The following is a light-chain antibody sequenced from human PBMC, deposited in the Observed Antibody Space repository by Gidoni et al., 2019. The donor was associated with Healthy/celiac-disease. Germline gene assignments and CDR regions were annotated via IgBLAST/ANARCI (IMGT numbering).Light chain of an antibody. Sequence: EIVLTPSPATLSLSPGERATLACMASQSVSSYLAWYQQKPGQDPRHLIYDASNRATGIPARFSGSGSGTDFTLTISSLEPEDFAVYYWQQRSNWPLTFGGGTKVEIK. V-gene: IGKV3-11*01. CDR1: QSVSSY. CDR2: DAS. CDR3: QQRSNWPLT. J-gene: IGKJ4*01.